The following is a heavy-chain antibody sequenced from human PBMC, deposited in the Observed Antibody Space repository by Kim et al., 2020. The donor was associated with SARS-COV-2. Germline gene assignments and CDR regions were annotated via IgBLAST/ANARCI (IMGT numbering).Heavy chain of an antibody. V-gene: IGHV3-30-3*01. Sequence: GGSLRLSCAASGFTFSSCAMHWVRQAPGKGLEWVAGISYDGSNKTYTDSVKGRFTISRDNYENTLYLQLHSLSAEATAMAYCSRNPCSRLPGPTWYYYG. CDR2: ISYDGSNK. CDR3: SRNPCSRLPGPTWYYYG. J-gene: IGHJ6*01. CDR1: GFTFSSCA. D-gene: IGHD6-6*01.